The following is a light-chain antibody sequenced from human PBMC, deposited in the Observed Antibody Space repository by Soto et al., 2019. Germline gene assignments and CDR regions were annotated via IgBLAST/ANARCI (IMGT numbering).Light chain of an antibody. Sequence: DTLMTQSPDTLSASPGEGATLSCRASLSVSISLAWYQQKPGQAPRLLIYGTSTRATGIPARFSGSGSGTEFTLTISSQQTEDFAVYYCQQYNKCPATFGQGTKVEIK. J-gene: IGKJ1*01. CDR2: GTS. CDR3: QQYNKCPAT. CDR1: LSVSIS. V-gene: IGKV3-15*01.